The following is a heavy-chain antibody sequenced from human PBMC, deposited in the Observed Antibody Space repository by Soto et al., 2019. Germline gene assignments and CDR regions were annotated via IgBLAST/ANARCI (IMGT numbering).Heavy chain of an antibody. CDR2: IIPIFGTA. Sequence: SVKVSCKASGGTFSSYAISWVRQAPGQGLEWMGGIIPIFGTANYAQKFQGRVTITADESTSAAYMELSSLRSEDTAVYYCARDNWNHGFYYYGMDVWGQGTTVTVSS. CDR3: ARDNWNHGFYYYGMDV. CDR1: GGTFSSYA. J-gene: IGHJ6*02. D-gene: IGHD1-20*01. V-gene: IGHV1-69*13.